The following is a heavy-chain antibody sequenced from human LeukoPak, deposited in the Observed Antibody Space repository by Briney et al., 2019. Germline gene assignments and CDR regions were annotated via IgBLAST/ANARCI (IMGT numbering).Heavy chain of an antibody. D-gene: IGHD3-10*01. CDR3: VRYYYGSGTSFDP. CDR2: IKKDGSEK. CDR1: GFTFCSYW. Sequence: PGGSLRLSCAASGFTFCSYWMSWVRQAPGKGLEWVANIKKDGSEKYYVDSVKGRFTISRDNAKNSLYLQMSSLRAEDTAMFYCVRYYYGSGTSFDPWGQGTLVTVSS. V-gene: IGHV3-7*01. J-gene: IGHJ5*02.